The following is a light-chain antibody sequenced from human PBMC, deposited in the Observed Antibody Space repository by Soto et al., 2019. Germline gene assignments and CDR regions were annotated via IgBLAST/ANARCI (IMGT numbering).Light chain of an antibody. Sequence: ETVMTPSPSTLSVPQGERAPLSCRASQNIISNLAWYQQKPGQAPRLLIYGASTRATGIPARFSGSGSGTEFTLTISSLQSEDFEVYYCQQYNNWPITFGQGTRLEIK. CDR1: QNIISN. CDR3: QQYNNWPIT. CDR2: GAS. J-gene: IGKJ5*01. V-gene: IGKV3-15*01.